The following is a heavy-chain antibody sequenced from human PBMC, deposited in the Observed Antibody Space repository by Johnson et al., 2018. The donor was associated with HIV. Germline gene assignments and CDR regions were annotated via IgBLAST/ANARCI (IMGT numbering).Heavy chain of an antibody. J-gene: IGHJ3*01. V-gene: IGHV3-53*01. D-gene: IGHD2-21*01. Sequence: VQLVESGGGLMQPGGSLRLSCVASGFTVSNNFMSWVRQAPGKGLEWVSVIYSGGRTYYTDSVKGRFTLSRDTAKNTLYLQMNSLRVEDTAVYYCARDPITPYERGPDAFDVWGQGTVVTVSS. CDR2: IYSGGRT. CDR3: ARDPITPYERGPDAFDV. CDR1: GFTVSNNF.